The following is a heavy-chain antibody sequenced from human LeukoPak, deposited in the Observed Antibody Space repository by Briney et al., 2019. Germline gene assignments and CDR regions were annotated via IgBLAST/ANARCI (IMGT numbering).Heavy chain of an antibody. CDR3: ARGVEGSYYYDSSGKGNALGI. CDR1: GFTFSSYE. J-gene: IGHJ3*02. V-gene: IGHV3-48*03. CDR2: ISSSGSPI. Sequence: PGGSLRLSCAASGFTFSSYEMNWVRQAPGKGLEWISFISSSGSPIYYAGSVTGRFTISRDNGKNSLYLQMNSLRDEDTAVYYCARGVEGSYYYDSSGKGNALGIWGQGTMVTVSS. D-gene: IGHD3-22*01.